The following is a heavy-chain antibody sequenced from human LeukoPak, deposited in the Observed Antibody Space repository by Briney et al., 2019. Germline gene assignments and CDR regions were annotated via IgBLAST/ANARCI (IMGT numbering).Heavy chain of an antibody. Sequence: GGSLRLSCAASGFTFSSYAMRWVRQAPGKGLEWVAVISYDGSNKYYADSVKGRFTISRDNSKNTLYLQMNSLRAEDTAVYYCARWGYYYGSGSYYEDYWGQGTLVTVSS. CDR2: ISYDGSNK. D-gene: IGHD3-10*01. J-gene: IGHJ4*02. V-gene: IGHV3-30-3*01. CDR3: ARWGYYYGSGSYYEDY. CDR1: GFTFSSYA.